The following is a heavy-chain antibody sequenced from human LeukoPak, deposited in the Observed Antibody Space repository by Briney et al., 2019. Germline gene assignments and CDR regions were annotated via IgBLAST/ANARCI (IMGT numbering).Heavy chain of an antibody. D-gene: IGHD2-15*01. CDR1: GFTFSSYS. CDR3: ARGLRCSGGSCYLNRYYFDY. J-gene: IGHJ4*02. V-gene: IGHV3-21*01. Sequence: GGSLRLSCAASGFTFSSYSMNWVRQAPGKGLEWVSSISSSSSYIYYADSVKGRFTISRNNAKNSLYLQMNSLRAEDTAVYYCARGLRCSGGSCYLNRYYFDYWGQGTLVTVSS. CDR2: ISSSSSYI.